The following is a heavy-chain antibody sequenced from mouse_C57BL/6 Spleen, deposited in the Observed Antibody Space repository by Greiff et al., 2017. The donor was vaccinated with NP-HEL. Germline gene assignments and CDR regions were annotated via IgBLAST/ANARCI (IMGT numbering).Heavy chain of an antibody. J-gene: IGHJ2*01. CDR3: TNSIKDY. D-gene: IGHD2-4*01. CDR1: GFNIKDDY. Sequence: VQLQQSGAELVRPGASVKLSCTASGFNIKDDYMHWVKQRPEQGLEWIGWIDPENGDTEYASKFQGKATITADTSSNTAYLQLSSLTSEDTAVYYCTNSIKDYWGQGTTLTVSS. CDR2: IDPENGDT. V-gene: IGHV14-4*01.